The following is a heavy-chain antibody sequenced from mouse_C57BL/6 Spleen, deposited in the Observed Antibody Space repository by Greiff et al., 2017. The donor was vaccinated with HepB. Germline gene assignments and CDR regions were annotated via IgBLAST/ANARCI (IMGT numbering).Heavy chain of an antibody. CDR1: GYTFTSYW. CDR3: ARRTTVAAGGFAY. Sequence: VQLQQSGTELVKPGASVKLSCKASGYTFTSYWMHWVKQRPGQGLEWIGNINPSNGGTNYNEKFKSKATLTVDKSSSTAYMQLCSLTSEDSAVYYCARRTTVAAGGFAYWGQRTLVTVSA. J-gene: IGHJ3*01. CDR2: INPSNGGT. V-gene: IGHV1-53*01. D-gene: IGHD1-1*01.